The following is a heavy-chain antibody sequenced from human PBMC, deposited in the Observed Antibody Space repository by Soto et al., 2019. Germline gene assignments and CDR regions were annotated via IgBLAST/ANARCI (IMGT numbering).Heavy chain of an antibody. D-gene: IGHD2-15*01. Sequence: GGSLRLSCVASGFTFRNYWTSWVRQAPGKGLEWVANVKVDGSEKYYMDSVKGRFTSSRDNAKDSLYLQMNSLRAEDTAVYYCARDGLYCSGDSCYSSTGAFDIWGQGTMVTVSS. CDR1: GFTFRNYW. CDR3: ARDGLYCSGDSCYSSTGAFDI. V-gene: IGHV3-7*01. CDR2: VKVDGSEK. J-gene: IGHJ3*02.